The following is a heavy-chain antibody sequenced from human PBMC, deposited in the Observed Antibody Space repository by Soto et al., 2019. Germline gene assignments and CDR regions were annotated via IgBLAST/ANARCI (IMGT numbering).Heavy chain of an antibody. J-gene: IGHJ4*02. V-gene: IGHV4-59*01. CDR1: GGSISNYY. Sequence: QVQLQESGPGLVKASETLSLTCTVSGGSISNYYCSWIRQPPGKGLEWMGYIYYSGSANYNPSLTSRVTISVDTSKNQFALTLSSVTAADTAVYYCARAGAATLSDYWGQGTLVTVSS. CDR2: IYYSGSA. D-gene: IGHD2-15*01. CDR3: ARAGAATLSDY.